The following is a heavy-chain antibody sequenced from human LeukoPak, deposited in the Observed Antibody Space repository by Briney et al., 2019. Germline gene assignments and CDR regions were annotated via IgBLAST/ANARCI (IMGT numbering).Heavy chain of an antibody. J-gene: IGHJ3*02. Sequence: ASVKVSCKASGGTFSSYAISWVRQAPGQGLEWMGGIIPIFGTANYAQKFQSRVTITADESTSTAYMELSSLRSEDTAVYYCAREDCGGDCEGDAFDIWGQGTMVTVSS. CDR2: IIPIFGTA. CDR1: GGTFSSYA. CDR3: AREDCGGDCEGDAFDI. V-gene: IGHV1-69*13. D-gene: IGHD2-21*02.